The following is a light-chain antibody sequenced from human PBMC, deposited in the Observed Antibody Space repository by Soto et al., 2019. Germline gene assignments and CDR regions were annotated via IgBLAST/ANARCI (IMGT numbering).Light chain of an antibody. Sequence: QSALTQPASVSXSPGQSITISCTGTSSDVGGYNYVSWYQQHPGKAPKLMIYEVSNRPSGVSNRFSGSKSGNTASLTISGLQAEDEADYYCSSYISRSRVFGTGTKLTVL. CDR3: SSYISRSRV. CDR2: EVS. CDR1: SSDVGGYNY. J-gene: IGLJ1*01. V-gene: IGLV2-14*01.